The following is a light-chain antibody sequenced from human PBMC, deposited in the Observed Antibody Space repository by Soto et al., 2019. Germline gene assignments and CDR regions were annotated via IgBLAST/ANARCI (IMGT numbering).Light chain of an antibody. V-gene: IGLV2-8*01. CDR1: SSDVGGYNY. J-gene: IGLJ1*01. Sequence: QSVLTQPASVSGSPGQSITISCTGTSSDVGGYNYVSWYQQHPGKAPKLMIYEVNKRPSGVPDRFSGSKYGNTASLTVSGLQAEDEADYYCSSYAGSSNVFGTGTKVTV. CDR2: EVN. CDR3: SSYAGSSNV.